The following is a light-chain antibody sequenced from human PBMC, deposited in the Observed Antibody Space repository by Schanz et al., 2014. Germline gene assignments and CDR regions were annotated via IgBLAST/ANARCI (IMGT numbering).Light chain of an antibody. CDR2: ANH. J-gene: IGLJ3*02. CDR3: AGWDDSLSGPV. V-gene: IGLV1-40*01. CDR1: SSNIGAPYD. Sequence: QSVLTQPPSVSGAPGQRVTISCTGSSSNIGAPYDVHWYQQLPGTAPKLLIFANHNRASGVPDRFSGSKSGTSASLAITGLQAEDEADYYCAGWDDSLSGPVFGGGTKLTVL.